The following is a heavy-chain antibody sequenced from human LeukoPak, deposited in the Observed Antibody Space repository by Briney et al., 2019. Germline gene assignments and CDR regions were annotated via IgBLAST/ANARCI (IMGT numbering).Heavy chain of an antibody. CDR3: ARPGVRGEFDY. J-gene: IGHJ4*02. Sequence: SETLSLTCTVSGGSISSYYWSWIRQPPGKGLEWIGYIYYSGSTNYNPSLKSRVTISVDTSKNQFSLKLSSVTAADTAVYYCARPGVRGEFDYWGQGTLVTVSS. D-gene: IGHD3-10*01. V-gene: IGHV4-59*08. CDR2: IYYSGST. CDR1: GGSISSYY.